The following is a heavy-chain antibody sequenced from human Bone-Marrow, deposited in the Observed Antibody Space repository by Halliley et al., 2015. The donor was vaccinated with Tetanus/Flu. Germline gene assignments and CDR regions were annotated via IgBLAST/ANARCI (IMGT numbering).Heavy chain of an antibody. J-gene: IGHJ2*01. CDR1: GFSVRNDY. V-gene: IGHV3-53*01. CDR2: IYGDGTT. D-gene: IGHD3-10*01. CDR3: ATIFGYWYFNI. Sequence: TASGFSVRNDYMAWVRHAPGKGLEWVSTIYGDGTTFYSDAVKGRFTVSRDNSKNTLDLQMNTLRVEDTALYYCATIFGYWYFNIWGRGTQVPVSS.